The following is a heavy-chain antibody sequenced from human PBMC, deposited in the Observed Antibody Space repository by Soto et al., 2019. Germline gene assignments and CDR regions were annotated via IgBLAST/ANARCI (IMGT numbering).Heavy chain of an antibody. D-gene: IGHD2-8*01. CDR1: GFTFSSYA. Sequence: QVQLVESGGGVVQPGRSLRLSCAASGFTFSSYAMHWVRQAPGKGLEWVAVISYDGSNKYYAGSVKGRFTISRDNSKNTLYLQMNSLRAEDTAVYYCARGPRIVLILGNNDYWGQGTLVTVSS. V-gene: IGHV3-30-3*01. CDR3: ARGPRIVLILGNNDY. J-gene: IGHJ4*02. CDR2: ISYDGSNK.